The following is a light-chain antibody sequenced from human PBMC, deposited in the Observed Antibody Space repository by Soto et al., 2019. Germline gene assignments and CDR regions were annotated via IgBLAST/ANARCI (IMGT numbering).Light chain of an antibody. CDR1: QSVSSNY. Sequence: EIVLKQSPGTLSLSPGERATLSCRASQSVSSNYLAWYQHKPGQGPRLLIYAASSRATGIPDRFSGSGSGTDFTLTISRLEPEDFALYYCQKYGSAFTFGPGTKVDIK. V-gene: IGKV3-20*01. CDR3: QKYGSAFT. J-gene: IGKJ3*01. CDR2: AAS.